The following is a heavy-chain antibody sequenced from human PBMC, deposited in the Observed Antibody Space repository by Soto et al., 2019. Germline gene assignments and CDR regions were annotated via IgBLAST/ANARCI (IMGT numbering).Heavy chain of an antibody. CDR1: GYTFTSYG. D-gene: IGHD2-15*01. CDR3: ARDLPTFFVVVVAASDAFDI. J-gene: IGHJ3*02. CDR2: ISAYNGNT. Sequence: GASVKVSCKASGYTFTSYGISWVRQAPGQGLEWMGWISAYNGNTNYAQKLQGRVTMTTDTSTSTAYMELRSLRSDDTAVYYCARDLPTFFVVVVAASDAFDIWGQGTMVTVSS. V-gene: IGHV1-18*01.